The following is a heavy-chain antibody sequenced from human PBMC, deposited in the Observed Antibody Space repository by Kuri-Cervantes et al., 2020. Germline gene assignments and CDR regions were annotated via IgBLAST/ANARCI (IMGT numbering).Heavy chain of an antibody. CDR1: GYTFTSYC. CDR3: AREVGAYFDY. J-gene: IGHJ4*02. D-gene: IGHD1-26*01. V-gene: IGHV1-46*01. CDR2: INPSGGST. Sequence: ASVKVSCKASGYTFTSYCMHWVRQAPGQGLEWMGIINPSGGSTSYAQKFQGRVTITTDESTSTAYMELSSLRSEDTAVYHCAREVGAYFDYWGQGTLVTVSS.